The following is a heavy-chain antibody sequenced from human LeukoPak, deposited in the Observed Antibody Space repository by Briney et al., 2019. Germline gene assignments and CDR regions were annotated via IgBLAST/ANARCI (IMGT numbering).Heavy chain of an antibody. J-gene: IGHJ4*02. Sequence: GGSLRLSCAASGFTFSSYGMHWVLQAPGKGLGWVAFIRYDGSNKYYADSVKGRFTISRDNSKNTLYLQMNSLRAEDTAVYYCAKGKMDHGALEFDYWGQGTLVTVSS. CDR2: IRYDGSNK. D-gene: IGHD3-3*01. CDR1: GFTFSSYG. V-gene: IGHV3-30*02. CDR3: AKGKMDHGALEFDY.